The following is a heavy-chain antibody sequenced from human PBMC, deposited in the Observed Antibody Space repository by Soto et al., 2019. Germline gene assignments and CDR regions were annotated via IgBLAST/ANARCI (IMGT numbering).Heavy chain of an antibody. V-gene: IGHV4-59*01. J-gene: IGHJ4*02. D-gene: IGHD6-19*01. Sequence: PSETLSLTCTVSGGSISSYYWSWIRQPPGKGLEWIGYIYYSGSTNYNPSLKSRVTISVDTSKNQFSLKLSSVTAADTAVYYCATGIAVAGTLDYFDYWGQGTLVTVS. CDR2: IYYSGST. CDR3: ATGIAVAGTLDYFDY. CDR1: GGSISSYY.